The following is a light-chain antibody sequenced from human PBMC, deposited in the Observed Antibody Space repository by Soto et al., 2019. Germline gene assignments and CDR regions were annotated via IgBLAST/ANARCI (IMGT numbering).Light chain of an antibody. V-gene: IGKV3-15*01. CDR1: QTISTY. Sequence: EIVLTQSPATLSVSPGDRVTLSCRASQTISTYLAWYQQKPGQAPTLLIYGASTRATGVPVRFSGSGSGTDFSLTISRLQSEDFAVYYCQQYNNWLMYTFGQGTKVEI. CDR2: GAS. J-gene: IGKJ2*01. CDR3: QQYNNWLMYT.